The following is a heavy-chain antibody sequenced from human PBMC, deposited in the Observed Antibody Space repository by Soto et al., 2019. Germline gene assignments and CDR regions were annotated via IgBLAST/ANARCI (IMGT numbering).Heavy chain of an antibody. CDR3: ARACSSNSGYEVFDY. Sequence: QVQLQESGPGLLKPSETLSLTCTVSGGSISSDYWSWIRQPAGKGLEWIGRIYTSGSTNYNPSLKSRVTMSVDTSKNQFSLKLSSVTAADTAVYYCARACSSNSGYEVFDYWGQGTLVTVSS. CDR2: IYTSGST. D-gene: IGHD2-2*01. J-gene: IGHJ4*02. V-gene: IGHV4-4*07. CDR1: GGSISSDY.